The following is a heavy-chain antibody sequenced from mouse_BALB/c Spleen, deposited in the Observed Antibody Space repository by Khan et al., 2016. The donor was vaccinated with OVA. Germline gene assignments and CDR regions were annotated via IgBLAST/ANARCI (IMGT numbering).Heavy chain of an antibody. CDR2: ISNGGGSR. J-gene: IGHJ4*01. D-gene: IGHD4-1*02. V-gene: IGHV5-12-2*01. CDR1: GFTFSSYT. Sequence: EVLLVESGGDLVQPGGSLKLSCAASGFTFSSYTMSWVRQTPEKRLAWVAFISNGGGSRYYPDTVKGRFTISRDNVKNILYLQMSSLKSEDTAMYYCARPSTTEDVYVMDYWGQGTSVTVSS. CDR3: ARPSTTEDVYVMDY.